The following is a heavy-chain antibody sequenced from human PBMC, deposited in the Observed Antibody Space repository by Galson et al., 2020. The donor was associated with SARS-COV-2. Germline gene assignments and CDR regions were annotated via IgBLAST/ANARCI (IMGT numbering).Heavy chain of an antibody. CDR1: GGSFSGFY. Sequence: SETLSLTCAVYGGSFSGFYWSWIRQPPGKGLAWIGEINHSGSTNYNPSLKSRVTISVDTSKKQFSLKLSSVTAADTAVYYCARARVITIFGVIITRDAFDIWGQGAMVTVSS. V-gene: IGHV4-34*01. J-gene: IGHJ3*02. CDR2: INHSGST. CDR3: ARARVITIFGVIITRDAFDI. D-gene: IGHD3-3*01.